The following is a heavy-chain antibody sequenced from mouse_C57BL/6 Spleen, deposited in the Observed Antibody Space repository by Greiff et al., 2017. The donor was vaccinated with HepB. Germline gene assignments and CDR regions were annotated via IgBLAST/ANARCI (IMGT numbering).Heavy chain of an antibody. J-gene: IGHJ3*01. V-gene: IGHV1-81*01. CDR2: IYPRSGNT. Sequence: VQLVESGVELARPGASVKLSCKASGYTFTSYGISWVKQRTGQGLEWIGEIYPRSGNTYYNEKFKGKATLTADKSSSTAYMELRSLTSEDSAVYFCAISEYYYGSSYGAWFAYWGQGTLVTVSA. CDR1: GYTFTSYG. D-gene: IGHD1-1*01. CDR3: AISEYYYGSSYGAWFAY.